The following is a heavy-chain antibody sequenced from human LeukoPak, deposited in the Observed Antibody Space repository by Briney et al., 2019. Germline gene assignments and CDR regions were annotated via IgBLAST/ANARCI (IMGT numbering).Heavy chain of an antibody. J-gene: IGHJ4*02. Sequence: GGSLRLSCAASGFTFSSYSMNWVRQAPGKGLEWVSYISSSSSTIYYADSVKGRFTISRDNAKNSLYLQMNSLRAEDTAVYYCARVDGYYYDSSGYPDYWGQGTLVTVSS. CDR1: GFTFSSYS. D-gene: IGHD3-22*01. CDR3: ARVDGYYYDSSGYPDY. V-gene: IGHV3-48*01. CDR2: ISSSSSTI.